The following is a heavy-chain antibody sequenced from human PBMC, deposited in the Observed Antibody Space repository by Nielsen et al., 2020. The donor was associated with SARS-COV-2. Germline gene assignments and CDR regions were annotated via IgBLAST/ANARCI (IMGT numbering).Heavy chain of an antibody. V-gene: IGHV4-34*01. J-gene: IGHJ4*02. CDR1: GGSFSGYY. Sequence: SETLSLTCAVYGGSFSGYYWSWIRQPPGKGLEWIGEINHSGSTNYNPSLKSRVTISVDTSKNQFSLKLSSVTAADTAVYYCATRTRKIAAHQSPVFDYWGQGTLVTVSS. CDR2: INHSGST. D-gene: IGHD6-6*01. CDR3: ATRTRKIAAHQSPVFDY.